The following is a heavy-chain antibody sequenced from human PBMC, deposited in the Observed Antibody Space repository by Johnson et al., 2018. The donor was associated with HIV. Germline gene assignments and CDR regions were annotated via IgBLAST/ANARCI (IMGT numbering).Heavy chain of an antibody. CDR1: GFTISSYG. D-gene: IGHD5-24*01. V-gene: IGHV3-30*03. Sequence: QMQLVESGGGVVQPGRSLRLSSAASGFTISSYGMHWVRQAPGKGLEWVAVISYGGSYKYCTDSVKGRFTMSRDNAKNSLNLQMNSLRAEDTAVYYCARDGPWLQSQRDAFDVWGRGTMVTVSS. CDR3: ARDGPWLQSQRDAFDV. J-gene: IGHJ3*01. CDR2: ISYGGSYK.